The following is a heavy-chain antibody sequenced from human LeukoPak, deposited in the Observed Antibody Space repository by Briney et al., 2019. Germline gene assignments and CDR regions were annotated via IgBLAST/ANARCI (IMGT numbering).Heavy chain of an antibody. Sequence: ASVKVSCKASGYTFTSYGISWVRQAPGQGLEWMGWISAYNGNTKYAQKVQGRVTMTTDTSTSTAYMELRSLRSDDTAVYYCARRNPRYCSGGSCYTWGQGTLVTVSS. CDR2: ISAYNGNT. D-gene: IGHD2-15*01. V-gene: IGHV1-18*01. J-gene: IGHJ5*02. CDR1: GYTFTSYG. CDR3: ARRNPRYCSGGSCYT.